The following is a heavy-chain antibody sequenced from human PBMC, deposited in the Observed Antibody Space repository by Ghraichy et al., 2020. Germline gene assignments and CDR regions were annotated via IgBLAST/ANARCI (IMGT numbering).Heavy chain of an antibody. CDR2: ISGSGGST. CDR1: GFTFSSYA. CDR3: AKLGGYCSGGSCYSREDFDY. D-gene: IGHD2-15*01. V-gene: IGHV3-23*01. J-gene: IGHJ4*02. Sequence: LSLTCAASGFTFSSYAMSWVRQAPGKGLEWVSAISGSGGSTYYADSVKGRFTISRDNSKNTLYLQMNSLRAEDTAVYYCAKLGGYCSGGSCYSREDFDYWGQGTLVTVSS.